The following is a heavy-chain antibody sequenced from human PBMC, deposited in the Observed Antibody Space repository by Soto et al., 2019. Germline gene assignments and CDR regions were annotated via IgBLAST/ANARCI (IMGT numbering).Heavy chain of an antibody. J-gene: IGHJ5*01. V-gene: IGHV4-59*01. CDR2: IYYTGST. CDR1: GGCLSSYY. CDR3: SRDKSDEPNWFYP. Sequence: YGTLSLTCTVSGGCLSSYYWSWIRQPPRKGLEWIGYIYYTGSTNYNPSLKSRVSISVDTSKNQFSLKLSSVTAADTAVYYCSRDKSDEPNWFYPRTQRTLVPVSS.